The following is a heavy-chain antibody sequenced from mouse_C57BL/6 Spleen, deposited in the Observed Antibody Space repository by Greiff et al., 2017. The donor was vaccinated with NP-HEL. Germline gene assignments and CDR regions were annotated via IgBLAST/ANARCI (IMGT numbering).Heavy chain of an antibody. CDR3: VRDGPGTVAFDY. J-gene: IGHJ2*01. D-gene: IGHD1-1*01. CDR1: GFTFNTYA. V-gene: IGHV10-3*01. Sequence: EVQVVESGGGLVQPKGSLKLSCAASGFTFNTYAMHWVRQAPGKGLEWVARIRSKSSNYATYYADSVKDRFTISRDDSQSMLYLQMNHLKTEDTAMYYCVRDGPGTVAFDYWGQGTTLTVSS. CDR2: IRSKSSNYAT.